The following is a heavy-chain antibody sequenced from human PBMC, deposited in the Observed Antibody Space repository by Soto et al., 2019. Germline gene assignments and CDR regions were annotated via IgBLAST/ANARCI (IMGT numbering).Heavy chain of an antibody. D-gene: IGHD1-26*01. V-gene: IGHV1-3*01. CDR1: GYTFTAYS. J-gene: IGHJ4*02. CDR2: INAGNGDT. CDR3: SSVRDRFEWGCFDS. Sequence: QVQLVQSGAGLRKPGASVKIACKASGYTFTAYSIHWVRQAPGQSLEWMGWINAGNGDTKSPQRFQGRVTLTTDTTATTSYMELNTLTSEDTAVYFCSSVRDRFEWGCFDSWGQGTLVTVSS.